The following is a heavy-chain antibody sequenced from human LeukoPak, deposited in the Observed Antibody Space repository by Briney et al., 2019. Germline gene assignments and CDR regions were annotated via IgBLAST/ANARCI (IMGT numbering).Heavy chain of an antibody. Sequence: SETLSLTCAVYGGSFSGYYWSWLRQPPGKGLEWIGEINHSGSTNYNPSLKSRVTISVDTSKNQFSLKLSSVTAADTAVYYCARAESGTTVDYWGQGTLVTVSS. V-gene: IGHV4-34*01. CDR2: INHSGST. CDR1: GGSFSGYY. J-gene: IGHJ4*02. D-gene: IGHD3-10*01. CDR3: ARAESGTTVDY.